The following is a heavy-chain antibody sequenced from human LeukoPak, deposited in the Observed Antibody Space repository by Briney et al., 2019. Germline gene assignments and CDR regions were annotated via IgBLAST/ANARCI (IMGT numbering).Heavy chain of an antibody. CDR2: IYYSGST. V-gene: IGHV4-59*01. CDR3: ARFSIYYGMDV. Sequence: SETLSLTCAVYGGSFSGYYWSWIRQPPGKGLEWIGYIYYSGSTNYNPSLKSRVTISVDTSKNQFSLKLSSVTAADTAVYYCARFSIYYGMDVWGQGTTVTVSS. D-gene: IGHD2/OR15-2a*01. CDR1: GGSFSGYY. J-gene: IGHJ6*02.